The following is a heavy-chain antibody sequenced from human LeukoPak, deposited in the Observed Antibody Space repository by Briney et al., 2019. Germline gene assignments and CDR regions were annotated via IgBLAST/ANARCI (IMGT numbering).Heavy chain of an antibody. J-gene: IGHJ4*02. CDR2: IYPGDSDT. V-gene: IGHV5-51*01. Sequence: GESLKISWKGSGYSFTSYWIGWVRQMPGKGLEWRGIIYPGDSDTRYSPSFQGQVTISADKSISTAYLQWSSLKSSDTAMYYCARRPGTKTTSGSRYDYWGQGTLVTVSS. CDR1: GYSFTSYW. CDR3: ARRPGTKTTSGSRYDY. D-gene: IGHD6-19*01.